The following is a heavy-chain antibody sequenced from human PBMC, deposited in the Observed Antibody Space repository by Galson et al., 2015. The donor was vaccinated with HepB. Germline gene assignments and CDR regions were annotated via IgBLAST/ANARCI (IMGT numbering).Heavy chain of an antibody. D-gene: IGHD2-15*01. J-gene: IGHJ4*02. CDR3: ATRVEGSCSWPSCALDY. CDR1: GFTFSSCP. V-gene: IGHV3-23*01. CDR2: VSSNGGST. Sequence: SLRLSCAASGFTFSSCPMTWVRQAPTKGLEWVSVVSSNGGSTYYADSVQGRFTISRDNSKNTLYLQMNSLGAEDTAVYYCATRVEGSCSWPSCALDYWGRGTLVTVSS.